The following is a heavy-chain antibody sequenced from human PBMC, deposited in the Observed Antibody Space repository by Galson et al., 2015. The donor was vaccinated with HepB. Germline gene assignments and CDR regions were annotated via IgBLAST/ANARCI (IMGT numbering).Heavy chain of an antibody. J-gene: IGHJ4*02. D-gene: IGHD6-13*01. CDR2: IIPIXGIA. CDR3: XRXSLAAAASPFDY. CDR1: GXXXXXXA. V-gene: IGHV1-69*04. Sequence: SVKVSCKASGXXXXXXAXSXVRXXPGQGLEWMERIIPIXGIANYXQXFQGRVTITADKSTXTAYMELSSLXSXXTAVXYCXRXSLAAAASPFDYXGQGTLVXVSS.